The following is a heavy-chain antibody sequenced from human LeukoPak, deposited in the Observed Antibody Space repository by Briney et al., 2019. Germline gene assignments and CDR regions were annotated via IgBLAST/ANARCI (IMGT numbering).Heavy chain of an antibody. CDR2: IYTSGST. V-gene: IGHV4-61*02. CDR1: GGSISSGSYY. CDR3: ARVYYDFWSGYSHWYFDL. Sequence: SETLSLTCTVSGGSISSGSYYWSWIRQPAGKGLEWIGRIYTSGSTNYNPSLKSRVTISVDTSKNQFSLKLSSVTAADTAVYYCARVYYDFWSGYSHWYFDLWGRGTLVTVSS. D-gene: IGHD3-3*01. J-gene: IGHJ2*01.